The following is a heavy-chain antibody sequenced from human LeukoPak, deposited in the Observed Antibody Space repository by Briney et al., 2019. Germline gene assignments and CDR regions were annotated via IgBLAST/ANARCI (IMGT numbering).Heavy chain of an antibody. D-gene: IGHD3-22*01. Sequence: SQTLSFTCTVSGGSISSGSYYWSWIRQPAGKGLEWIGRIYTSGSTNYNPSLKSRVTISVDTSKNQFSLKLSSVTAADTAVYYCARYYYDSSGYWGLVAFDIWGQGTMVTVSS. CDR1: GGSISSGSYY. CDR3: ARYYYDSSGYWGLVAFDI. J-gene: IGHJ3*02. V-gene: IGHV4-61*02. CDR2: IYTSGST.